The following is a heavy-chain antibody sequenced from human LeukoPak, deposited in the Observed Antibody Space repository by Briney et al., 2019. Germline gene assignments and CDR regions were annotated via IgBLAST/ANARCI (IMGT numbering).Heavy chain of an antibody. CDR1: GGSISSYY. Sequence: SETLSLTCTVSGGSISSYYCSWIRQPPGKGLERIGYIYYSGSTNYNPSLKSRVTISVDTSKNQFSLKLSSVTAADTAVYYCARRGYGYYFDYWGQGTLVTVSS. J-gene: IGHJ4*02. CDR2: IYYSGST. D-gene: IGHD5-18*01. V-gene: IGHV4-59*08. CDR3: ARRGYGYYFDY.